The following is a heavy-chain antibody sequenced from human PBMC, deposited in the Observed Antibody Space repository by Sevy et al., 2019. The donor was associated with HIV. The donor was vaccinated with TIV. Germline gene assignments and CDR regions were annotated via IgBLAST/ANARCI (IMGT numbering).Heavy chain of an antibody. D-gene: IGHD6-13*01. CDR2: IWYDGKNK. Sequence: GGSLRLSCAASGFTFNSYGMHWVRQAPGKGLEWVAVIWYDGKNKEYANSGKGRFTVSRDNSKNPLYLQMNSLRAEDTALYYCARGRIAVAGIGYYFDYWGRGTLVTVSS. J-gene: IGHJ4*02. CDR1: GFTFNSYG. CDR3: ARGRIAVAGIGYYFDY. V-gene: IGHV3-33*01.